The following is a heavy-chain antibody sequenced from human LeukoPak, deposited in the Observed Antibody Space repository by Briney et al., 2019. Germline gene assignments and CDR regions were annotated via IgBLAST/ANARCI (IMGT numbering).Heavy chain of an antibody. V-gene: IGHV1-2*02. J-gene: IGHJ4*02. D-gene: IGHD3-3*01. CDR2: INPNSGGT. CDR3: ARVNPTTSYYDFWSGYYEIDY. CDR1: GYTFTGYY. Sequence: ASVKVSCKASGYTFTGYYMHWVRQAPGQGLEWMGWINPNSGGTNYAQKFQGRVTMTRDTSISTAYMELSRLRSDDTAVYYCARVNPTTSYYDFWSGYYEIDYWGQGTLATVSS.